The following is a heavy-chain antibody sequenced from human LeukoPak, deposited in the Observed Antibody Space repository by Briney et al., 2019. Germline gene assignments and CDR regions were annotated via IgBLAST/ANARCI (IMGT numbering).Heavy chain of an antibody. CDR1: GFTFSSYG. CDR2: VRYDGSNK. J-gene: IGHJ4*02. D-gene: IGHD3/OR15-3a*01. Sequence: PGGSLRLSCAASGFTFSSYGMHWVRQAPGKGLEWVAFVRYDGSNKYYADSVKGRFTISRDNSKNTLYLQMNSLRAEDTAVYYCAKDRDWTFDYWGQGTLVTVSS. CDR3: AKDRDWTFDY. V-gene: IGHV3-30*02.